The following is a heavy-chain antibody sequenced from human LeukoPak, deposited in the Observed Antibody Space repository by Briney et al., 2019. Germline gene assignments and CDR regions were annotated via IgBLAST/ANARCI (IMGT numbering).Heavy chain of an antibody. D-gene: IGHD1-1*01. V-gene: IGHV4-59*01. Sequence: SETLSLTCTVSGGSISSYYWSWIRQPPGKGLKWIGYIYYSGSTNYNPSLKSRVTISVDTSKNQFSLKLSSVTAADTAVYYCARGATGTELNYWGQGTLVTVSS. CDR1: GGSISSYY. J-gene: IGHJ4*02. CDR3: ARGATGTELNY. CDR2: IYYSGST.